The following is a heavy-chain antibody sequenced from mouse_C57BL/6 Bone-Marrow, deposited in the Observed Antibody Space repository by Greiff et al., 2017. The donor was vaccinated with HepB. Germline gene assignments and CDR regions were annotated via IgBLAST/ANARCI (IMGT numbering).Heavy chain of an antibody. V-gene: IGHV3-6*01. Sequence: EVQLQESGPGLVKPSQSLSLTCSVTGYSITSGYYWNWIRQFPGNKLEWMGYISYDGSNNYNQSLKNRISITRDTSKNQFFLKLNSVTTEDTATYYCARENYGSSYDDWYFDVWGTGTTVTVSS. D-gene: IGHD1-1*01. CDR2: ISYDGSN. J-gene: IGHJ1*03. CDR1: GYSITSGYY. CDR3: ARENYGSSYDDWYFDV.